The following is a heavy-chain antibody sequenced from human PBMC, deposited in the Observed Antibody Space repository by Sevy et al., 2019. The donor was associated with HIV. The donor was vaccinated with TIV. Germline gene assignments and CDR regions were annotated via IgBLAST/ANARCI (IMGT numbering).Heavy chain of an antibody. Sequence: GGSLRLSCAASGFTFSDYYMSWIRQAPGKGLEWVSYISSSGSTIYYADSVKGRFTISRDNAKNSLYLQMNSLRAEDTAVYYCARATGQDYDILTGYYSLGYWGQGTLVTVSS. CDR2: ISSSGSTI. V-gene: IGHV3-11*04. CDR3: ARATGQDYDILTGYYSLGY. CDR1: GFTFSDYY. J-gene: IGHJ4*02. D-gene: IGHD3-9*01.